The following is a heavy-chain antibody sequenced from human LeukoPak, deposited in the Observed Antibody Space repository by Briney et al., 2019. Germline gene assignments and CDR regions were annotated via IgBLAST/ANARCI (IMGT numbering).Heavy chain of an antibody. CDR3: ARDAGFLVTQYYFDY. CDR1: GYTFTSYY. D-gene: IGHD3-16*02. Sequence: ASVKVSCKASGYTFTSYYMHWVRQAPGQGLEWMGIINPSGGSTSYAQKFQGRVTMTRDTSTSTVYMELGSLRSEDTAVYYCARDAGFLVTQYYFDYWGQGTLVTVSS. J-gene: IGHJ4*02. V-gene: IGHV1-46*01. CDR2: INPSGGST.